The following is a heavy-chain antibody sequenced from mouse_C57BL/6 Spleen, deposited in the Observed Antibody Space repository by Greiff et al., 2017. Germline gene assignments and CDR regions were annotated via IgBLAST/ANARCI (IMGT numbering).Heavy chain of an antibody. CDR3: ATLYGYGEAWFAY. Sequence: QVQLQQPGAELVMPGASVKLSCKASGYTFTSYWMHWGKQRPGQGLEWIGEIDPSDSYTNYNQKFKGKSTLTVDKSSSTAYMQLSSLTSEDSAVYYCATLYGYGEAWFAYWGQGTLVTVSA. V-gene: IGHV1-69*01. J-gene: IGHJ3*01. D-gene: IGHD2-2*01. CDR2: IDPSDSYT. CDR1: GYTFTSYW.